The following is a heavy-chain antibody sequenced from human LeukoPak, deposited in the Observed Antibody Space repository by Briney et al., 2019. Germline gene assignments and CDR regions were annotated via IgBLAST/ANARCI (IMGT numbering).Heavy chain of an antibody. CDR3: ARAEDIVATTGLDY. J-gene: IGHJ4*02. CDR1: GFTFSDYY. CDR2: ISSSGSTI. D-gene: IGHD5-12*01. Sequence: GGSLRLSCADSGFTFSDYYMSWIRQAPGKGLEWVSYISSSGSTIYYADSVKGRFTISRDNAKNSLYLQMNSLRAEDTAVYYCARAEDIVATTGLDYWGQGTPVTVSS. V-gene: IGHV3-11*04.